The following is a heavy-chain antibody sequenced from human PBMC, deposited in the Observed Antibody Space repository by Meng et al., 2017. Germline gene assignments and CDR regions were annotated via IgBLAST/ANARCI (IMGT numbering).Heavy chain of an antibody. Sequence: GGSLRLSCAASGFPFSIYWMSWVRQAPGKGLEWVANIKQDGSEKYYVDSVKGRFTISRDNAKNSLYLQMDSLGAEETAGYYCQRTHTVTTYDYWGQGALVTVSS. V-gene: IGHV3-7*01. CDR2: IKQDGSEK. CDR3: QRTHTVTTYDY. CDR1: GFPFSIYW. D-gene: IGHD4-17*01. J-gene: IGHJ4*02.